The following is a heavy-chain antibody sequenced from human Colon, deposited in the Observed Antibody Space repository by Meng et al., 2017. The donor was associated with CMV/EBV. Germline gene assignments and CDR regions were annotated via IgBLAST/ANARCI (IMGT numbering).Heavy chain of an antibody. CDR2: SSAQNGNT. CDR1: GYTFTTYG. CDR3: ARGSISMVRGVIIAYGMDA. Sequence: ASVKVSCKSSGYTFTTYGITWVRQAPGQGLEWMGWSSAQNGNTNYGQKFQGRVTVTTDTSTRTACMELRSLRSDDTAVYYCARGSISMVRGVIIAYGMDAWGQGTTVTVSS. J-gene: IGHJ6*02. V-gene: IGHV1-18*01. D-gene: IGHD3-10*01.